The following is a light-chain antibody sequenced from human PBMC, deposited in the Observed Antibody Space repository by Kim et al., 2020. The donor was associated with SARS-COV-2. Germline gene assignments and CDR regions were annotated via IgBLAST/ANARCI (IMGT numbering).Light chain of an antibody. CDR3: NSRDSSGNHRGV. CDR1: SLRSYY. V-gene: IGLV3-19*01. J-gene: IGLJ1*01. Sequence: LGRTVSITYQGDSLRSYYASWYQQKPGQAPVLVIYGKNNRPSGIPDRFSGSSSGNTGSLTITGAQAEDEADYYCNSRDSSGNHRGVFGTGTKVTVL. CDR2: GKN.